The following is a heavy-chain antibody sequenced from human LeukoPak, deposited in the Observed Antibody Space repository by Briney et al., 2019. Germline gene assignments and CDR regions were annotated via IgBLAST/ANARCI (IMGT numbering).Heavy chain of an antibody. CDR2: IIPIFGTA. D-gene: IGHD3-3*01. CDR1: GGTFSSYA. V-gene: IGHV1-69*06. CDR3: ARAYDFWSGSFDY. J-gene: IGHJ4*02. Sequence: SVKVSCTASGGTFSSYAISWVRQAPGQGLEWMGGIIPIFGTANYAQKFQGRVTITADKSTSTAYMELSSLRSEDTAVYYCARAYDFWSGSFDYWGQGTLVTVSS.